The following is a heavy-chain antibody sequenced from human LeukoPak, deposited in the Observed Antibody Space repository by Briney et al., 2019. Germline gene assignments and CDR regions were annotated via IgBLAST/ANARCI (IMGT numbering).Heavy chain of an antibody. D-gene: IGHD3-3*01. V-gene: IGHV4-30-4*08. CDR2: IYYSGST. Sequence: SETLSLTCTVSGGSISSGDYYWSWIRQPPGKGLEWIGYIYYSGSTYYNPSLKSRVTISVDTPKNQFSLKLSSVTAADTAVYYCARVENDFWSGYPTHFDYWGQGTLVTVSS. J-gene: IGHJ4*02. CDR1: GGSISSGDYY. CDR3: ARVENDFWSGYPTHFDY.